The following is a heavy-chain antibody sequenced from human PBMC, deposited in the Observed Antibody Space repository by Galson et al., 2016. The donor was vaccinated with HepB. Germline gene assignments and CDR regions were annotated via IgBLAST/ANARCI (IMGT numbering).Heavy chain of an antibody. CDR3: AKRIAAADDFDY. D-gene: IGHD6-13*01. CDR2: ISGSGGST. Sequence: SLRLSCAASGYTFDSYAMSWVRQAPGKGLEWVSAISGSGGSTYYADSVKGGFTISRDNSKNTLYLQMNSLRAEDTAVYYCAKRIAAADDFDYWGQGTLVTVAS. CDR1: GYTFDSYA. J-gene: IGHJ4*02. V-gene: IGHV3-23*01.